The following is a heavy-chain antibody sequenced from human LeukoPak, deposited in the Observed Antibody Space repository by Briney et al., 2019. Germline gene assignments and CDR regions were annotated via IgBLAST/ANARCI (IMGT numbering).Heavy chain of an antibody. CDR1: GFTFDDYG. D-gene: IGHD3-10*01. Sequence: PGGSLRLSCAASGFTFDDYGMSWVRQAPGKGLEWVSGINWNGGSTGYADSVKGRFTISRDNAKNSLYLQMNSLRAEDTALYHCARVYYYRSGRSWFDPWGQGTLVTVSS. J-gene: IGHJ5*02. V-gene: IGHV3-20*01. CDR3: ARVYYYRSGRSWFDP. CDR2: INWNGGST.